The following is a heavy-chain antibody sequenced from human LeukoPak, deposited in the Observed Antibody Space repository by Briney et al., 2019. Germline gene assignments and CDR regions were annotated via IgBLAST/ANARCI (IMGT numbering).Heavy chain of an antibody. CDR2: ISSSSSYI. CDR3: AKDRYDSSGPLAFDI. D-gene: IGHD3-22*01. V-gene: IGHV3-21*01. Sequence: PGGSLRLSCAASGFTFSSYSMNWVRQAPEKGLEWFSSISSSSSYIYYADSVKGRFTISRDNAKNSLHLQMNSLRAEDTAVYYCAKDRYDSSGPLAFDIWGQGTMVTVSS. CDR1: GFTFSSYS. J-gene: IGHJ3*02.